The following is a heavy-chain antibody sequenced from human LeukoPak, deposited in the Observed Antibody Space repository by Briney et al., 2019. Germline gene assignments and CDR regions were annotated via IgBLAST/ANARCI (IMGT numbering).Heavy chain of an antibody. V-gene: IGHV1-2*02. Sequence: GASVTASCKASGYTFTGYYMHWVRQAPGQGLEWMGWINPNSGGTNYAQKFQGRVTMTRDTSISTAYMELSRLRSDDTAVYYCARDLAAYYYGSGSYRGLDVWGKGTTVTVSS. CDR2: INPNSGGT. CDR3: ARDLAAYYYGSGSYRGLDV. CDR1: GYTFTGYY. J-gene: IGHJ6*04. D-gene: IGHD3-10*01.